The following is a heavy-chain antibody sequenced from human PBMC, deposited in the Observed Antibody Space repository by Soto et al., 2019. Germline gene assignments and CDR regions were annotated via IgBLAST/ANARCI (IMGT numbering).Heavy chain of an antibody. V-gene: IGHV1-69*01. CDR3: ARRKDYSNYEVLAWFDP. CDR2: IIPIFGTA. Sequence: QVQLVQSGAEVKKPGSSVKVSCKASGGTFSSYAISWVRQAPGQGLEWMGGIIPIFGTANYAQKFQGRVTITADESTSTAYMQLSSLRSEDTAVYYWARRKDYSNYEVLAWFDPWGQGTLVTVSS. CDR1: GGTFSSYA. D-gene: IGHD4-4*01. J-gene: IGHJ5*02.